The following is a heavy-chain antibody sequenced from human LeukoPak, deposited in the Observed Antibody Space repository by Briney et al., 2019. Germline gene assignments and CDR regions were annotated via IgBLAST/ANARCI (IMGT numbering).Heavy chain of an antibody. Sequence: GGSLRLSCAASGFTFTTYWMSWVRQAPGKGLEWVANIKQDGTEKYYVDSVKGRFTISRDNAKNTLYLQMNSLRAEDTAVYYCASSYEYGSGSYYDWGQGTLVTVSS. J-gene: IGHJ4*02. V-gene: IGHV3-7*01. CDR3: ASSYEYGSGSYYD. CDR1: GFTFTTYW. D-gene: IGHD3-10*01. CDR2: IKQDGTEK.